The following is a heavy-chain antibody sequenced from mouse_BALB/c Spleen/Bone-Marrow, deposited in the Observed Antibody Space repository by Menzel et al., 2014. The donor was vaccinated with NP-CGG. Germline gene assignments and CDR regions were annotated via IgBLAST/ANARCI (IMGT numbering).Heavy chain of an antibody. CDR2: IYPGNVNT. CDR1: GYIFTSYY. Sequence: VQLQQSGPELEKPGASARISCKGSGYIFTSYYIHLVKQTPGQGPEWIGWIYPGNVNTKYNEKFKGKATLTADKSSSTAYIQLSSLTSGDSAVYFCAGGGWLRDAMGYWGQGTSVTVSS. CDR3: AGGGWLRDAMGY. V-gene: IGHV1S56*01. D-gene: IGHD2-2*01. J-gene: IGHJ4*01.